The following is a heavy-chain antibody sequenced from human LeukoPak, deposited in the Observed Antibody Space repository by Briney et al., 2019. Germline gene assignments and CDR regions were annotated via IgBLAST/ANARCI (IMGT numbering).Heavy chain of an antibody. J-gene: IGHJ4*02. CDR1: GGSISSYY. Sequence: SETLSLTCTVSGGSISSYYWSWIRQPPGKGLEWIGYIYYSGSTNYNPSLKSRVTISVDTSKNQFSLKLSSVTAADPAVYYCARDKYGYYFDYWGQATLVTVSS. V-gene: IGHV4-59*01. CDR3: ARDKYGYYFDY. D-gene: IGHD3-10*01. CDR2: IYYSGST.